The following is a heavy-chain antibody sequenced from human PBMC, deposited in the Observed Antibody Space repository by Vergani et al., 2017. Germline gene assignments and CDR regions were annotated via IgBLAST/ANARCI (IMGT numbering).Heavy chain of an antibody. Sequence: VQLVQSGAEVKKPGASVMVSCKASGYPFTDYYMHWLRQAPGQGLEWMGRINPNSATTNYAQKFQGRVTMTRDTSISTAYMDLSSLRSDDTAVYYCARSAIPQITVAGTLWGLDYWGQGTLVTVSS. CDR3: ARSAIPQITVAGTLWGLDY. V-gene: IGHV1-2*06. D-gene: IGHD6-19*01. J-gene: IGHJ4*02. CDR1: GYPFTDYY. CDR2: INPNSATT.